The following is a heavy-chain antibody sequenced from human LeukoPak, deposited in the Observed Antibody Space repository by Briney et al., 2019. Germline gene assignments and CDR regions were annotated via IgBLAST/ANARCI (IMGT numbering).Heavy chain of an antibody. J-gene: IGHJ4*02. CDR1: GITLSNYG. Sequence: PGGSLRLSCAVSGITLSNYGMSWVHKAPGKGLEWVAGMSGSGGGTNYADSVKGRFTVSRDNSKNTLYLQMKSLRAEDTAVYFCAKRGVVIRVILVGFYKEAYYFDSWGQGALVTVSS. CDR2: MSGSGGGT. D-gene: IGHD3-22*01. CDR3: AKRGVVIRVILVGFYKEAYYFDS. V-gene: IGHV3-23*01.